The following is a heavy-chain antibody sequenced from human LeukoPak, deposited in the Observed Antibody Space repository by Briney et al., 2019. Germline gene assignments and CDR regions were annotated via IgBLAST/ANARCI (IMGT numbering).Heavy chain of an antibody. J-gene: IGHJ4*02. CDR3: AREGAAASVDY. CDR1: GFTFSIYA. CDR2: ISSNGGST. D-gene: IGHD6-13*01. Sequence: GGSLRLSCAASGFTFSIYAMHWVRHAPGEGLEYVSAISSNGGSTYYANSVKGRFTISRDNSKNTLYLQMGSLRAEDMAVYYCAREGAAASVDYWGQGTLVTVSS. V-gene: IGHV3-64*01.